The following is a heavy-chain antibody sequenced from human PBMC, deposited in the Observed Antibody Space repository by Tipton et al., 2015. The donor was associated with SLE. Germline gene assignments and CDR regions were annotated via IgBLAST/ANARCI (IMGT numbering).Heavy chain of an antibody. CDR3: ARGSDGEYVRYFDV. CDR1: GGSIIFYF. J-gene: IGHJ2*01. V-gene: IGHV4-4*07. D-gene: IGHD4-17*01. CDR2: LYSSGDR. Sequence: TLSLTCTVSGGSIIFYFWCWIRQSAGRGPEWIGRLYSSGDRDYNPSLRRRVTMSIDASQNRVSLRLKSVSAADTAVYYCARGSDGEYVRYFDVWGPGTLVTVSS.